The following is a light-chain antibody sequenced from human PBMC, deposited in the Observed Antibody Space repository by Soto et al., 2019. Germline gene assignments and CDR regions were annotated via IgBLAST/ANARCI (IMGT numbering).Light chain of an antibody. CDR1: SSNIGAGYD. Sequence: QSVLTQPPSVSGAPGQRVTISCTGSSSNIGAGYDVHWYQQLPGTAPKLMIYEVSNRPSGVSNRFSGSKSGNTASLTISGLQAEDEADYYCSSYTSSSTLLYVFGTGTKVTVL. V-gene: IGLV1-40*01. CDR3: SSYTSSSTLLYV. CDR2: EVS. J-gene: IGLJ1*01.